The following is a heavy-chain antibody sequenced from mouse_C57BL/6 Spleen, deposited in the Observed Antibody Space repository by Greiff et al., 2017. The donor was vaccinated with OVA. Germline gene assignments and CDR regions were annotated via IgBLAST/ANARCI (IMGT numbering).Heavy chain of an antibody. V-gene: IGHV1-55*01. D-gene: IGHD2-4*01. CDR2: IYPGSGST. Sequence: QVQLQQSGAELVKPGASVKMSCKASGYTFTSYWITWVKQRPGQGLEWIGDIYPGSGSTNYNEKFKSKATLTVDTSSSTAYMQLSSLTSEDSAVYYCARSGDDYDVDWFAYWGQGTLVTVSA. J-gene: IGHJ3*01. CDR3: ARSGDDYDVDWFAY. CDR1: GYTFTSYW.